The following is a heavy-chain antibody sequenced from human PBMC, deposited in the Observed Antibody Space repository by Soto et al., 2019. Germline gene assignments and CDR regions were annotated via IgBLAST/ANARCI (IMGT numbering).Heavy chain of an antibody. V-gene: IGHV1-69*01. CDR1: GGTFSSYA. D-gene: IGHD2-2*02. J-gene: IGHJ6*02. CDR2: IIPIFGTA. Sequence: QVQLVQSGAEVKKPGSSVKVSCKASGGTFSSYAISWVRQAPGQGLEWMGGIIPIFGTANYAQKFQGRVTIHADESTSTAYMERSSLRSEDTAVYYCARTVVVPAAIANYYYGMDVWGQGTTVTVSS. CDR3: ARTVVVPAAIANYYYGMDV.